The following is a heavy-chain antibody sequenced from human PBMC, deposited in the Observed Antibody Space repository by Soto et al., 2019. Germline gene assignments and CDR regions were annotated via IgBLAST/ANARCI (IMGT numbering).Heavy chain of an antibody. J-gene: IGHJ4*02. CDR2: IKSKTDGGTT. CDR3: TTANPTGALRYFDWLPPPDY. Sequence: EVQLVESGGGLVKPGGSLRLSCAASGFTFSNAWMSWVRQAPGKGLEWVGRIKSKTDGGTTDYAAPVKGRFTISRDDSKNTLYLQMNSLKTEDTAVYYCTTANPTGALRYFDWLPPPDYWGQGTLVTVSS. V-gene: IGHV3-15*01. CDR1: GFTFSNAW. D-gene: IGHD3-9*01.